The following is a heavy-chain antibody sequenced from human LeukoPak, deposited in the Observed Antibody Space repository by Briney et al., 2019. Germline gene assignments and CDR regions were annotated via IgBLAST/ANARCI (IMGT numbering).Heavy chain of an antibody. J-gene: IGHJ3*02. Sequence: PSETLSLTCTVSGGSISSSSYYWGWIRQPPGKGLEWIGSIYYSGSTYYNPSLKSRVTISVDTSKNQFSLKLSSVTAADTAVYYCARADETLYYYDSSGYHAFDIWGQGTMVTVSS. D-gene: IGHD3-22*01. CDR3: ARADETLYYYDSSGYHAFDI. CDR2: IYYSGST. V-gene: IGHV4-39*07. CDR1: GGSISSSSYY.